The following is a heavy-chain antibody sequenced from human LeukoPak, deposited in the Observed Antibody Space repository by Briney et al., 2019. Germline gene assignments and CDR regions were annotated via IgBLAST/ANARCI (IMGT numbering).Heavy chain of an antibody. V-gene: IGHV3-30*18. CDR2: ISYDGSNK. CDR1: GSTFSSYG. CDR3: AKVSRYGDDGEYFQH. Sequence: GRSLRLSCAASGSTFSSYGMHWVRQAPGKGLEWVAVISYDGSNKYYADSVKGRFTISRDNSKNTLYLQMNSLRAEDTAVYYCAKVSRYGDDGEYFQHWGQGTLVTVSS. D-gene: IGHD4-17*01. J-gene: IGHJ1*01.